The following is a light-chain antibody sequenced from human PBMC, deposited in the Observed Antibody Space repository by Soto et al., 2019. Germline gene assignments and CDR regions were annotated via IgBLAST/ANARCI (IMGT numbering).Light chain of an antibody. V-gene: IGLV2-14*01. J-gene: IGLJ2*01. CDR2: DVG. CDR1: SSDVGGYNY. CDR3: SSYTSSSTLVV. Sequence: QSALTQPASVSGSPGQSITISCTGTSSDVGGYNYVSWYQQHPGKAPKLMIYDVGIRPSGVSNRFSGSKSGNTASLTISGLQAEDEADYYCSSYTSSSTLVVFGGGTKLTVL.